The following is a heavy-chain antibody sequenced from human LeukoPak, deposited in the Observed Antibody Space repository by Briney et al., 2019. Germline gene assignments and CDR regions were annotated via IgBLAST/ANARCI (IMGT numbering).Heavy chain of an antibody. V-gene: IGHV3-23*01. J-gene: IGHJ3*02. CDR3: AKGHSSGYYFDAFDI. D-gene: IGHD3-22*01. CDR2: ISGSGGST. CDR1: GFTFSTYW. Sequence: GGSLRLSCAASGFTFSTYWMSWVRQAPGKGLEWVSAISGSGGSTYYADSVKGRFTISRDNSKNTLYLQMNSLRAEDTAVYYCAKGHSSGYYFDAFDIWGQGTMVTVSS.